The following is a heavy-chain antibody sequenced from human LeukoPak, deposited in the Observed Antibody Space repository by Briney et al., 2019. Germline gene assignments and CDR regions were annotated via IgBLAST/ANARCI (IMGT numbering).Heavy chain of an antibody. J-gene: IGHJ5*02. Sequence: SETLSLTCTVSGGSINSYYWSWIRQPPGKGLEWIGYIYYSGSTEYNPSLKSRVTISVDTSKNQFPLKMSSVTAADTAVYYCARARDGHINNWFVPWGQGTLVTVSS. CDR3: ARARDGHINNWFVP. V-gene: IGHV4-59*01. CDR2: IYYSGST. D-gene: IGHD5-24*01. CDR1: GGSINSYY.